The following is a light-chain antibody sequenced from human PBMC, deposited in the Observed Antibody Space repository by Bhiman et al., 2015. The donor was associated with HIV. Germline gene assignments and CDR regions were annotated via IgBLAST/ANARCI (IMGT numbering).Light chain of an antibody. CDR3: SSYAGRDVVI. V-gene: IGLV2-14*03. J-gene: IGLJ2*01. CDR1: SRDVGGYDY. Sequence: QSALTQSASVSGSPGQSITISCTGTSRDVGGYDYVSWYQQHPGKAPRLIIYNVSQRPSGISSRFSGSKSGNTASLTVSGLQAEDEADYYCSSYAGRDVVIFGGGTKLTVL. CDR2: NVS.